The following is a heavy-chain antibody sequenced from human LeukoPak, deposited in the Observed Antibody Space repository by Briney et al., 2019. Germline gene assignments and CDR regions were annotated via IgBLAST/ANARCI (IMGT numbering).Heavy chain of an antibody. D-gene: IGHD3-10*01. CDR1: GFTFDDYG. CDR3: AREDVNLVRGGVLDL. Sequence: PGGSLRLSCAASGFTFDDYGMSWVRQAPGKGLEWVSGINWNGGSTGYADSVKGRFTISRDNAKNSVYLQMNSLRGEDTAVYYCAREDVNLVRGGVLDLWGQGTLVTVSS. J-gene: IGHJ5*02. V-gene: IGHV3-20*04. CDR2: INWNGGST.